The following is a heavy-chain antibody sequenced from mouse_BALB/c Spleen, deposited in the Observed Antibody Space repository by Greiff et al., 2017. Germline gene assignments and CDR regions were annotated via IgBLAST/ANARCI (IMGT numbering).Heavy chain of an antibody. J-gene: IGHJ3*01. CDR2: INPGSGGT. V-gene: IGHV1-54*01. D-gene: IGHD1-1*01. CDR3: ARNYYGSFAY. CDR1: GYAFTNYL. Sequence: QVHVKQSGAELVRPGTSVKVSCKASGYAFTNYLIEWVKQRPGQGLEWIGVINPGSGGTNYNEKFKGKATLTADKSSSTAYMQLSSLTSDDSAVYFCARNYYGSFAYWGQGTLVTVSA.